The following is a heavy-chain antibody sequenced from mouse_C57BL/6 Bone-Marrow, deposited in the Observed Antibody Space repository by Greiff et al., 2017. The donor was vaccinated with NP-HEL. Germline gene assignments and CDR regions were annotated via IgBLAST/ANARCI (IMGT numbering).Heavy chain of an antibody. CDR2: IRLKSDNYAT. CDR1: GFTFSNYW. J-gene: IGHJ4*01. V-gene: IGHV6-3*01. CDR3: TGTAYYSNYSRQYYYAMDY. Sequence: EVKVVESGGGLVQPGGSMKLSCVASGFTFSNYWMNWVRQSPEKGLEWVAQIRLKSDNYATHYAESVKGRFTISRDDSKSSVYLQMNNLRAEDTGIYYCTGTAYYSNYSRQYYYAMDYWGQGTSVTVSS. D-gene: IGHD2-5*01.